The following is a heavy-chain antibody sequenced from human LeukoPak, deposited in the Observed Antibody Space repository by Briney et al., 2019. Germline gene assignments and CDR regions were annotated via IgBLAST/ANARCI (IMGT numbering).Heavy chain of an antibody. CDR1: GFPFNYYG. J-gene: IGHJ3*02. CDR3: AREPQGGGSAAFDI. V-gene: IGHV3-21*01. CDR2: ISSSGSYI. Sequence: GGSLRLSCAASGFPFNYYGMSWVRQAPGKGLEWVSSISSSGSYIYYADSVKGRFTISRDNAKNSLYLQMNSLRAEDTAVCYCAREPQGGGSAAFDIWGQGTMVTVSS. D-gene: IGHD1-26*01.